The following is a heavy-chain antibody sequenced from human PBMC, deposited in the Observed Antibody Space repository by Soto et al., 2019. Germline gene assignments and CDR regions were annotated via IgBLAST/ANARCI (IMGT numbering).Heavy chain of an antibody. CDR1: GGVFSSFG. Sequence: QVQLVQSGAEVKKPGSSVRVSCKSSGGVFSSFGLSWVRQAPGQGLEWMGGIIPIFGSANYAQKFQGRVTITADDSTSTVYMELSSLRSEDTALYYCARDRRFYDSGSYDIANDAFDVWGQGTMVTVSS. CDR2: IIPIFGSA. J-gene: IGHJ3*01. V-gene: IGHV1-69*01. CDR3: ARDRRFYDSGSYDIANDAFDV. D-gene: IGHD3-22*01.